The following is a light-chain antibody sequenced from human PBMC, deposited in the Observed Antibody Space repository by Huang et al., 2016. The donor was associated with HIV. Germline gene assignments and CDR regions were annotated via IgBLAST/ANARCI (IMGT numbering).Light chain of an antibody. CDR1: QSVSSN. Sequence: EIVMTQSPATLSVSPGERATLSCRASQSVSSNLAWYQQKPGQAPRLLIYGASTRANCIPARCSGSGSGTEFTLTISSLQSEDFAVYYWQQYNNWPWTFGRGTKVEIK. CDR3: QQYNNWPWT. V-gene: IGKV3-15*01. CDR2: GAS. J-gene: IGKJ1*01.